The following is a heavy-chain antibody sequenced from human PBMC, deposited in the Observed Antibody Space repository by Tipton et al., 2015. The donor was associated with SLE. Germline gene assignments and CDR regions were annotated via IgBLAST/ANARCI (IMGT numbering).Heavy chain of an antibody. V-gene: IGHV4-61*09. J-gene: IGHJ6*03. CDR3: ARGRSEGYYVDYYYMDV. Sequence: LRLSCTVSGGSITSGSYFWSWIRLPAGRGLEWIGHFDSRGSTNYNPSLKSRVTISVDTSKNQFSLKLPSVTAADTAVYYCARGRSEGYYVDYYYMDVWGKGTTVTVSS. CDR1: GGSITSGSYF. D-gene: IGHD1-26*01. CDR2: FDSRGST.